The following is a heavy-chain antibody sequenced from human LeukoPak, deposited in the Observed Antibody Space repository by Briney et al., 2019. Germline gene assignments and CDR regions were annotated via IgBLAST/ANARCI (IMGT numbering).Heavy chain of an antibody. CDR2: ISWNSGHI. CDR3: AKDRRHTVSGGYFDL. V-gene: IGHV3-9*01. D-gene: IGHD3-10*01. J-gene: IGHJ2*01. CDR1: GFSFSSYS. Sequence: GGSLRLSCAASGFSFSSYSMNWVRQAPGKGLEWVSGISWNSGHIGYADSVKGRFTISRDNAKSSLYLQMNSLRAGDTALYYCAKDRRHTVSGGYFDLWGRGTLVIVSS.